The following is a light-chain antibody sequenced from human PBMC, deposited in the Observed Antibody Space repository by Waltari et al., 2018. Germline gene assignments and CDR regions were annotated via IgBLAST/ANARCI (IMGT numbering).Light chain of an antibody. CDR1: QSVSSRS. CDR3: QQYGGSPT. J-gene: IGKJ1*01. V-gene: IGKV3-20*01. CDR2: GAS. Sequence: EIVLTQSPGTLSLSPGERATLSCRASQSVSSRSLAWYQQKPGQAPRPLISGASRRAPGIPDRFSGSGSGTDFTLTIGRLEPEDVAVYYCQQYGGSPTFGQGTKVEMK.